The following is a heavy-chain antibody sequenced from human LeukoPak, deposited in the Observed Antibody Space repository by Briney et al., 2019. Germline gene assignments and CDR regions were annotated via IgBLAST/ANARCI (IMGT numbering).Heavy chain of an antibody. CDR3: ARQDYYDSSGYHGDAFDI. V-gene: IGHV4-39*01. CDR1: GGSISSSSYY. CDR2: IHYSGST. Sequence: SETLSLTCTVSGGSISSSSYYWGWIRQPPGKGLEWIGSIHYSGSTYYNPSLKSRVTISVDTSKNQFSLKLSSVTAADTAVYYCARQDYYDSSGYHGDAFDIWGQGTMVTVSS. J-gene: IGHJ3*02. D-gene: IGHD3-22*01.